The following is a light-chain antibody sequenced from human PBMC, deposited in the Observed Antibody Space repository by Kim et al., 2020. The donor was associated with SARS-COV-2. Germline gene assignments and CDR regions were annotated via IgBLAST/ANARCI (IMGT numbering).Light chain of an antibody. Sequence: IIMTQSPATLSVSPGERLTLSCRASQSVYANLAWYQRKPGQAPRLLIYETSTRATGVPDRFSGGGSGPDFTLTIGSLQSEDSAVYYCQHYTDWPWTFGQGTKVDIK. CDR1: QSVYAN. J-gene: IGKJ1*01. CDR3: QHYTDWPWT. CDR2: ETS. V-gene: IGKV3-15*01.